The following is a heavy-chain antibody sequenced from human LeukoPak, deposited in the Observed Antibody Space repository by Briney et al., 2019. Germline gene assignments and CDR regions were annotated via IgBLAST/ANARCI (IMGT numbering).Heavy chain of an antibody. V-gene: IGHV3-53*01. J-gene: IGHJ4*02. CDR2: IYTGGDT. Sequence: GGSLRLSCAASGFTFSSYEMNWVRQAPGKGLEWVSVIYTGGDTYYADSVRGGFTISRDNSKYAVNLQMNSLRAEDTALYYCAGGQMFTSGGFDDWGQGTLVTVSS. CDR3: AGGQMFTSGGFDD. CDR1: GFTFSSYE. D-gene: IGHD6-19*01.